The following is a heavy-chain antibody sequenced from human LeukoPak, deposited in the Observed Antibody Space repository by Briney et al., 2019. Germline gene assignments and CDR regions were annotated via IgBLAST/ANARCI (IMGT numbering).Heavy chain of an antibody. D-gene: IGHD4-17*01. J-gene: IGHJ5*02. CDR2: IWYDGTNK. CDR3: ARATVTRWFDP. CDR1: GFIFSSYS. V-gene: IGHV3-33*08. Sequence: GGSLRLSCAASGFIFSSYSMNWDRQAPGKGLEWVAVIWYDGTNKYYADSVKGRFTISRDNSKNTLYLQMNSLRAEDTAVYYCARATVTRWFDPWGQGTLVTVSS.